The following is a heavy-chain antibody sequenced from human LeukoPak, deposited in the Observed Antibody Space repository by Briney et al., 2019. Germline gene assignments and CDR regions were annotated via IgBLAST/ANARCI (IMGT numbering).Heavy chain of an antibody. D-gene: IGHD6-13*01. CDR2: ISRGGSTT. V-gene: IGHV3-11*01. Sequence: GGSLRLSCAASGFTFSDYYMNWIRQALGKGLEWVSYISRGGSTTYYADSVKGRFTISRDNAKNSPYLQMNSLRAEDAAVYYCVRGVSISSGWYNDIWGQGTMVTVSS. CDR1: GFTFSDYY. J-gene: IGHJ3*02. CDR3: VRGVSISSGWYNDI.